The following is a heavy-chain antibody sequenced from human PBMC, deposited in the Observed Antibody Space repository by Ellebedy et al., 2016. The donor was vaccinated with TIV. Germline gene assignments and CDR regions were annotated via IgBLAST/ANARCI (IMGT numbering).Heavy chain of an antibody. Sequence: GGSLRLSCAASGFTFSNAWMSWVRQAPGKGLDWVSVIYSGGSTYYADSVKGRFTISRDNSKNTLFLQMNSLRAEDTAVYYCGTPGGYVSGFGQWGQGTLVIVSS. D-gene: IGHD2-15*01. CDR3: GTPGGYVSGFGQ. CDR1: GFTFSNAW. J-gene: IGHJ4*02. CDR2: IYSGGST. V-gene: IGHV3-53*01.